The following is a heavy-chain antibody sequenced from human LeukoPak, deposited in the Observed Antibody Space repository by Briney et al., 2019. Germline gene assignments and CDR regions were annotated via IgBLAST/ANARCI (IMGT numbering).Heavy chain of an antibody. Sequence: GGSLRLSCAASGFTFRTYWMTWVRQAPGTGLEFVANIKQDGSERYYVDPVKGRFTISRDNAKNSLYLQMNSLKTEDTAVYYCTTNPYDRSGYHIWGQGTMVTVSS. CDR3: TTNPYDRSGYHI. CDR2: IKQDGSER. V-gene: IGHV3-7*03. CDR1: GFTFRTYW. D-gene: IGHD3-22*01. J-gene: IGHJ3*02.